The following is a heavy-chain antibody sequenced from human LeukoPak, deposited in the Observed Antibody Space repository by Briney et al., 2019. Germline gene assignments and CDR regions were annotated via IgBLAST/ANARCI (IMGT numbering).Heavy chain of an antibody. CDR3: ARAQLTTVTLGYYFDY. V-gene: IGHV3-11*04. CDR2: IGSSGTTI. CDR1: GFTFSGYY. J-gene: IGHJ4*02. Sequence: GGSLRLSCAASGFTFSGYYMSWIRQAPGKGLEWVSYIGSSGTTIYYADSVKGRFTISRDNARNSLYLQMNSLRDEDTAVYYCARAQLTTVTLGYYFDYWGQGTLVTVSS. D-gene: IGHD4-17*01.